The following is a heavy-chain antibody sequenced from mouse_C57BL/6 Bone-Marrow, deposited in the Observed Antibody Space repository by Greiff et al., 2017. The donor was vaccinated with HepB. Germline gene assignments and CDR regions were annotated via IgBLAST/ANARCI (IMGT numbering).Heavy chain of an antibody. CDR2: ISSGSSTI. Sequence: EVKLQESGGGLVKPGGSLKLSCAASGFTFSDYGMHWVRQAPEKGLEWVAYISSGSSTIYYADTVKGRFTISRDNAKNTLFLQMTSLRSEDTAMYDCARRGYYGSSYFDYWGQGTTLTVSS. J-gene: IGHJ2*01. V-gene: IGHV5-17*01. CDR3: ARRGYYGSSYFDY. D-gene: IGHD1-1*01. CDR1: GFTFSDYG.